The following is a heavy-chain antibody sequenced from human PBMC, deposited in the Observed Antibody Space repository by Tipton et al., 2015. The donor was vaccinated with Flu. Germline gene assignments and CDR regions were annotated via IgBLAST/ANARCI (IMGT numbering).Heavy chain of an antibody. J-gene: IGHJ5*02. D-gene: IGHD3-10*01. CDR3: ARGSWGSGLWVNWFDP. Sequence: QLVQSGGGVVQPGRSLRLSCAASGFTVNSYEMHWLRHAPGRGLEWVAVISDDGNSEYYADSVRGRFTFSKDNSNNTLSLQMNSLRPEDTAVYYCARGSWGSGLWVNWFDPWGQGTLVTVSS. CDR1: GFTVNSYE. V-gene: IGHV3-30-3*01. CDR2: ISDDGNSE.